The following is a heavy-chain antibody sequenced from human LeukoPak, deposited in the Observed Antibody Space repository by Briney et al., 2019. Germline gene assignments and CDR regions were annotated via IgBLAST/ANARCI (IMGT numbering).Heavy chain of an antibody. D-gene: IGHD3-22*01. CDR2: MSGSGGNT. Sequence: GGSLRLSCAASGFTFSNHAMSWVGQAPGKGLEWVSGMSGSGGNTYYADSVKGRFTISRDNSKNTLYLQMNSLRAEDTAVYYCAKVKRDYYDSSGSTRKFVFDYWGQGTLVTVSS. V-gene: IGHV3-23*01. J-gene: IGHJ4*02. CDR1: GFTFSNHA. CDR3: AKVKRDYYDSSGSTRKFVFDY.